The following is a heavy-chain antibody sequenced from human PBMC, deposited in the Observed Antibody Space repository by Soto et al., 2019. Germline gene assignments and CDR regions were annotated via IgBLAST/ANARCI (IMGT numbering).Heavy chain of an antibody. D-gene: IGHD5-18*01. CDR1: GASVSPGAYY. Sequence: RFLTCTVSGASVSPGAYYWGWVRQRTGRGLEWSGDVYESGYTYYNMSLKSRLTISLVRSTNQFSLGLTSVTAAVVAVYYSVRSRRRTAMVNPWFVPLDQETLLARYS. V-gene: IGHV4-31*03. J-gene: IGHJ5*01. CDR3: VRSRRRTAMVNPWFVP. CDR2: VYESGYT.